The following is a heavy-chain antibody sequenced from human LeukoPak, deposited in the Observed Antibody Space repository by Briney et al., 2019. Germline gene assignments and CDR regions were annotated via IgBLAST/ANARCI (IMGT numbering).Heavy chain of an antibody. CDR1: GGTFSSYA. CDR3: AGSPGMVSYYFDY. J-gene: IGHJ4*02. V-gene: IGHV1-69*04. D-gene: IGHD1-26*01. CDR2: IIPILGIA. Sequence: SVKVSCKASGGTFSSYAISWVRQAPGQGLEWMGRIIPILGIANYAQKFQGRVSITADRSTSTAYMELSSLRSEDTAVYYCAGSPGMVSYYFDYWGQGTLVTVSS.